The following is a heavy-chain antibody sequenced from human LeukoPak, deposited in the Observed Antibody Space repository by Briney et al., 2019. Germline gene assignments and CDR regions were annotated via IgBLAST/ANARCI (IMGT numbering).Heavy chain of an antibody. CDR2: ISSSSSYI. CDR3: ARDRDGYYYGSGSYYVY. Sequence: GGSLRLSCAASGFTFSSYSMNWVRQAPGKGLEWVSSISSSSSYIYYADSVKGRFTISRDNAKNSLYLQMNRLRAEDTAVYYCARDRDGYYYGSGSYYVYWGQGTLVTVSS. CDR1: GFTFSSYS. V-gene: IGHV3-21*01. J-gene: IGHJ4*02. D-gene: IGHD3-10*01.